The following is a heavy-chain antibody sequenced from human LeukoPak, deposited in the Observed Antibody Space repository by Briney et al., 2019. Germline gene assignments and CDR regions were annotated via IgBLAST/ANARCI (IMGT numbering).Heavy chain of an antibody. D-gene: IGHD6-13*01. J-gene: IGHJ4*02. Sequence: PSETLSLTCTVSGASISSYYWSWIRQPTGKELEWIGNIYYSGSTSYNPSLKSRVTISVDTSKSQFSLKLSSVTAADTAVYYCARETRNSYSSHGVYDYWGQGTLVTVSS. CDR3: ARETRNSYSSHGVYDY. CDR2: IYYSGST. V-gene: IGHV4-59*01. CDR1: GASISSYY.